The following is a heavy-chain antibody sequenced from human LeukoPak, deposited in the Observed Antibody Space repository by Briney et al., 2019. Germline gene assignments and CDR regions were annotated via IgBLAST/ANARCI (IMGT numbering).Heavy chain of an antibody. J-gene: IGHJ4*02. CDR2: INGDGGNR. V-gene: IGHV3-43*02. CDR1: GFTFDDYA. CDR3: AKSDGFDY. D-gene: IGHD2-8*01. Sequence: QAGGSLRLSCAASGFTFDDYAMHWVRQAPGKGLEWVSLINGDGGNRYYADSVKGRVTISRDNSKNSLYLQMNSLRTEDTALYYCAKSDGFDYWGQGTLVTVSS.